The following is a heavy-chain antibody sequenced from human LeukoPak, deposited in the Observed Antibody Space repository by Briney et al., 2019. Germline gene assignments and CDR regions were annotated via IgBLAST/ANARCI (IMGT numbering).Heavy chain of an antibody. CDR2: IIPIFGTA. V-gene: IGHV1-69*05. Sequence: GSSVKVSCKASGGTFSSYAISWVRQAPGQGLEWMGGIIPIFGTANYAQKFQGRVTITTDESTSTAYMELSSLRSEDTAVYYCAIPLTYYYDSSGYYYGDYFDYWGQGTLVTVSS. CDR1: GGTFSSYA. J-gene: IGHJ4*02. CDR3: AIPLTYYYDSSGYYYGDYFDY. D-gene: IGHD3-22*01.